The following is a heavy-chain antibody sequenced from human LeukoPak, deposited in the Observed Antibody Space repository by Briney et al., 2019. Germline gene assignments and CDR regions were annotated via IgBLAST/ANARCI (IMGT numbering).Heavy chain of an antibody. CDR2: IIPILGIA. CDR1: GGTFSSYA. J-gene: IGHJ4*02. Sequence: SVEVSCKASGGTFSSYAISWVRQAPGQGLEWMGRIIPILGIANYAQKFQGRVTITADKSTSTAYMELSSLRSEDTAVYYCARDQGDWQWLRHWGQGTLVTVSS. D-gene: IGHD6-19*01. CDR3: ARDQGDWQWLRH. V-gene: IGHV1-69*04.